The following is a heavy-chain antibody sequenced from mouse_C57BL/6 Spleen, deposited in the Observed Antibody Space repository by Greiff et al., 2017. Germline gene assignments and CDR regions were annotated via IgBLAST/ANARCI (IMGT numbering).Heavy chain of an antibody. CDR1: GFTFTDYY. Sequence: EVMLVESGGGLVQPGGSLSLSCAASGFTFTDYYMSWVRQPPGKALEWLGFIRNKANGYTTEYSASVKGRFTISRDNSQSILYLQMNALRAEDSATYYRARYDCYYGGYYFDYWGQGTTPTVSS. CDR3: ARYDCYYGGYYFDY. CDR2: IRNKANGYTT. D-gene: IGHD2-3*01. J-gene: IGHJ2*01. V-gene: IGHV7-3*01.